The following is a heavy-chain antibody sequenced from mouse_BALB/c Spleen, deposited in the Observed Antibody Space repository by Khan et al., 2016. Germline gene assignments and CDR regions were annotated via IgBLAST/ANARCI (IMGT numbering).Heavy chain of an antibody. V-gene: IGHV9-3*02. Sequence: QIQLVQSGPELKKPGETVKISCKASEYTFTNYGMNWVKQAPGKGLKWMGWINTNTGEPTYAEEFKGRFAFSLEASASTAYLQINNLKNEDSATYFCARTSDYPYHAKDCWGQETSGTVAS. D-gene: IGHD2-13*01. CDR1: EYTFTNYG. J-gene: IGHJ4*01. CDR2: INTNTGEP. CDR3: ARTSDYPYHAKDC.